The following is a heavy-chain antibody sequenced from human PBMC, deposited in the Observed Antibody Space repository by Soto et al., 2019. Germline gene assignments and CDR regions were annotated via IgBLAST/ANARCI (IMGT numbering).Heavy chain of an antibody. CDR1: GGSISSYY. Sequence: PSETLSLTCTVSGGSISSYYWSWIRQPPGKGLEWIGYIYYSGSTNYNPSLKSRVTISVDTPKSQFSLKLSSVTAADTAVYYCARHDSSSWPLQLPIFDYWGQGTLVTVSS. CDR2: IYYSGST. CDR3: ARHDSSSWPLQLPIFDY. J-gene: IGHJ4*02. D-gene: IGHD6-13*01. V-gene: IGHV4-59*08.